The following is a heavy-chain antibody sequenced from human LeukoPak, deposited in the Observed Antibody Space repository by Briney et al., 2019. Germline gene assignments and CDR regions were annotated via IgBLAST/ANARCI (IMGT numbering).Heavy chain of an antibody. Sequence: EGSLRISCAASGFSFSTYWMNWVRQAPGKGLEWVANIKKDGSETYDVDSVKGRFTISRDNAKNSLYLQMKSLRDEDTAVYYCAGGSGWLMDVWGKGTTVTVSS. D-gene: IGHD6-19*01. CDR3: AGGSGWLMDV. CDR2: IKKDGSET. J-gene: IGHJ6*04. CDR1: GFSFSTYW. V-gene: IGHV3-7*01.